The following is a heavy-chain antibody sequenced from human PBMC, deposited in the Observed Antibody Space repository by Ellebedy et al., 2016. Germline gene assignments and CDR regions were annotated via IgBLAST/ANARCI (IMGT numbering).Heavy chain of an antibody. CDR2: VFHTGAT. CDR3: AKWNGGWYAFEV. V-gene: IGHV4-59*02. Sequence: SETLSLTCNVFGGSVSSEYWNWIRRPPGKGLEWFGFVFHTGATLLNPSLKSRVTMSVDTSKSQISLRLVSVTAADTAVYYCAKWNGGWYAFEVWGQGTMVTVSS. CDR1: GGSVSSEY. J-gene: IGHJ3*01. D-gene: IGHD6-19*01.